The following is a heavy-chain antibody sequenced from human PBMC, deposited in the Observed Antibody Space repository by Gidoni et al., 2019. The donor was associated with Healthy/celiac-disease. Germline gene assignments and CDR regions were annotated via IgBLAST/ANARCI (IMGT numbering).Heavy chain of an antibody. CDR1: ALSLSTSGVG. V-gene: IGHV2-5*01. J-gene: IGHJ4*02. CDR2: IYWTDDK. Sequence: QITSKESGPTLVKPTQTHTLTCTISALSLSTSGVGVGWIRQPPGKALEWLALIYWTDDKRYSPSLKSRLTITKDTSKIPVVLTMTNMDPVDTATYYCAHSGRVGATSNFAYWGQGTLVTVSS. D-gene: IGHD1-26*01. CDR3: AHSGRVGATSNFAY.